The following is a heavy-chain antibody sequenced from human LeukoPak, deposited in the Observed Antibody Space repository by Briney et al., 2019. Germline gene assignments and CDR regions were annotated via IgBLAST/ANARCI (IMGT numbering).Heavy chain of an antibody. CDR3: ATHRPGIGCCVY. CDR2: STNKANSYTT. J-gene: IGHJ4*02. CDR1: GFTFRDHY. V-gene: IGHV3-72*01. D-gene: IGHD2-15*01. Sequence: GGSLRLSCAASGFTFRDHYMDWVRQAPGQGLEWVGRSTNKANSYTTGYAASVTGRFTISRDDSKNSLYLQMDSLKTEDTAVYYCATHRPGIGCCVYWGQGTLVTVSS.